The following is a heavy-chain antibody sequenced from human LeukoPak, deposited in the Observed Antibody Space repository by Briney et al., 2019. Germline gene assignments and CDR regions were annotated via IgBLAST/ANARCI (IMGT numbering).Heavy chain of an antibody. J-gene: IGHJ3*02. V-gene: IGHV4-34*01. Sequence: SETLSLTCAVYGGSFSGYYWSWIRQPPGKGLEWIGEINHSGSTNYNPSLKSRVTISVDTSKDQFSLKLSSVTAADTAVYYCARMRPEGYCSGGSCYGDDAFDIWGQGTMVTVSS. CDR1: GGSFSGYY. CDR2: INHSGST. D-gene: IGHD2-15*01. CDR3: ARMRPEGYCSGGSCYGDDAFDI.